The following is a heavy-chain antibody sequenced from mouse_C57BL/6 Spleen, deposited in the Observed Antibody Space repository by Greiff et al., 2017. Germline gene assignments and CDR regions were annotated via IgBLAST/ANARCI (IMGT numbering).Heavy chain of an antibody. J-gene: IGHJ1*03. CDR3: ARGYYNGSSSYWYFDV. V-gene: IGHV14-2*01. Sequence: EVQLQQPGAELVKPGASVKLSCTASGFNIKDYYMHWVKQRTEQGLEWIGRIDPEDGETKYAPKFQGRGTITADTSFNTAYLQLSRLTSEDTAVYYCARGYYNGSSSYWYFDVWSTGTTVTVSS. CDR2: IDPEDGET. D-gene: IGHD1-1*01. CDR1: GFNIKDYY.